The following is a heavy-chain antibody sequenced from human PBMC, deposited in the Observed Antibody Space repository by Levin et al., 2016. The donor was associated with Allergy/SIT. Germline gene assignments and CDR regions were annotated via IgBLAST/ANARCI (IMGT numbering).Heavy chain of an antibody. V-gene: IGHV1-2*02. D-gene: IGHD4-17*01. CDR3: ASPIGDHYYYYGMDV. CDR1: GYTFTGYY. J-gene: IGHJ6*02. Sequence: ASVKVSCKASGYTFTGYYMHWVRQAPGQGLEWMGWINPNSGGTNYAQKFQGRVTMTRDTSISTAYMELSRLRSDDTAVYYCASPIGDHYYYYGMDVWGQGTTVTVSS. CDR2: INPNSGGT.